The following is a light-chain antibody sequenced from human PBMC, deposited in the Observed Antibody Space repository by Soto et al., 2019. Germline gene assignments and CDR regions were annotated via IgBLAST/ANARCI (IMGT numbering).Light chain of an antibody. Sequence: EIVLTQSPATLSLSPGERATLSCRASQSVSSYLAWYQQKPGQAPRLLIYDASNRATGIPARFSGSGSGTDFPITISSLEPEDFAVYYWQQRSNWPPTFGGGTKVEIK. J-gene: IGKJ4*02. CDR3: QQRSNWPPT. CDR2: DAS. CDR1: QSVSSY. V-gene: IGKV3-11*01.